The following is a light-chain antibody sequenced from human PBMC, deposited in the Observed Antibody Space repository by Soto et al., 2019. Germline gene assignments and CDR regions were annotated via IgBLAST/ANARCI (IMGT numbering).Light chain of an antibody. CDR3: QHYNSYSEA. Sequence: EIVMTQSPATLSVSPGERATLSCRASQSISSNLAWYQQKPGQAPRLLISGASTRATGIPARFSGSGSGTDFTLTISSLQSEDFATYYCQHYNSYSEAFGQGTKVELK. V-gene: IGKV3-15*01. CDR1: QSISSN. J-gene: IGKJ1*01. CDR2: GAS.